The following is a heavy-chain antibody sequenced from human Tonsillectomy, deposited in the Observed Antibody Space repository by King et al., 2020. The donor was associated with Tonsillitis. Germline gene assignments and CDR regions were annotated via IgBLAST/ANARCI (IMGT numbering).Heavy chain of an antibody. J-gene: IGHJ1*01. CDR1: GYTFTSYG. CDR2: ISAYNGNT. Sequence: QLVQSGAEVKKPGASVKVSCKASGYTFTSYGISWVRQSPGQGLEWMGWISAYNGNTNYAQNLQGRVTMTTDTSTRTAYMALRSLRSDDTAVYYCARDLGLGYYDSSGYYSSEYLQYWGQGTLVTVSS. D-gene: IGHD3-22*01. CDR3: ARDLGLGYYDSSGYYSSEYLQY. V-gene: IGHV1-18*01.